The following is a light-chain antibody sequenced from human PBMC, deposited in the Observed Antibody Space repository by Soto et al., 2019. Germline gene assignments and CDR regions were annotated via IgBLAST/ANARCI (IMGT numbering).Light chain of an antibody. V-gene: IGLV1-44*01. Sequence: QSVLTQPPSASGTPGQRVTIYCSGSSSNIGSNTVNWYQQLPGTAPKLLIYSNNQRPSGVPDRFSGSKSGTSASLAISGLQAEDEADYYCAAWDDSRNGGVFGGGTKLTVL. CDR1: SSNIGSNT. J-gene: IGLJ2*01. CDR2: SNN. CDR3: AAWDDSRNGGV.